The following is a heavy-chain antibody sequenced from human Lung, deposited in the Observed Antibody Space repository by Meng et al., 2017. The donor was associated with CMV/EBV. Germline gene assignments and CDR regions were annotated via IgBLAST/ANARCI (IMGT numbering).Heavy chain of an antibody. V-gene: IGHV4-39*07. D-gene: IGHD3-22*01. CDR2: IHYDGTT. Sequence: SXTLSLTCTVSGGSISSSDYYWAWLRQTPGKGLEDFGSIHYDGTTYYNPSLKSRVTMSLDASKNQFSLRLSSVTAADTAVYYCARDYKYDTSPFGYWGQGTXVTVSS. CDR3: ARDYKYDTSPFGY. J-gene: IGHJ4*02. CDR1: GGSISSSDYY.